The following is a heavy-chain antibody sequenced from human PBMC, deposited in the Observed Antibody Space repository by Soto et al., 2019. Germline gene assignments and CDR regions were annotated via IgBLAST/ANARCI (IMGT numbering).Heavy chain of an antibody. D-gene: IGHD4-4*01. CDR3: ARDSRPLTTSRPASGSNSPDY. V-gene: IGHV3-33*01. CDR1: GFTFSSYG. J-gene: IGHJ4*02. Sequence: GGSLRLSCAASGFTFSSYGMHWVRQAPGKGLEWVAVIWYDGSNKYYADSVKGRFTISRDNSKNTLYLQMNSLRAEDTAVYYCARDSRPLTTSRPASGSNSPDYLGQGNLVTVS. CDR2: IWYDGSNK.